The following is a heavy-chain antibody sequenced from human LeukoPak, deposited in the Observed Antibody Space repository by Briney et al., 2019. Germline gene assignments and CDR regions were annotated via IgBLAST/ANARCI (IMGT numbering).Heavy chain of an antibody. Sequence: ASVKVSCKASGYTFTSYDINWVRQATGQRLEWMGWMNPNSGNTGYAQKFQGRVTMTRNTSISTAYMELSSLRSEDTAVYYCARVYSSSWYYYYGMDVWGQGTTVTVSS. CDR1: GYTFTSYD. CDR2: MNPNSGNT. CDR3: ARVYSSSWYYYYGMDV. J-gene: IGHJ6*02. D-gene: IGHD6-13*01. V-gene: IGHV1-8*01.